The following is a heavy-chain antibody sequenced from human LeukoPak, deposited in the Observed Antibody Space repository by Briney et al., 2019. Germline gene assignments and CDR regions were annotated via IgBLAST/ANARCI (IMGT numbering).Heavy chain of an antibody. CDR1: GFTFTSSA. V-gene: IGHV1-58*01. Sequence: SVKVSCKASGFTFTSSAVQWVRQARGQRLEWIGWIVVGSGNTNYAQKFQERVTITRDMSTSTAYMELSSLRSEDTAVYYCAAPRGYYGSGSNYYYYMDVWGKGTTVTVSS. J-gene: IGHJ6*03. D-gene: IGHD3-10*01. CDR2: IVVGSGNT. CDR3: AAPRGYYGSGSNYYYYMDV.